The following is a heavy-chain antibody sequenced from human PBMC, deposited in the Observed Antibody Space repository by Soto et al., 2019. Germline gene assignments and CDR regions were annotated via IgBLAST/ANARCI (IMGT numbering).Heavy chain of an antibody. V-gene: IGHV3-11*01. CDR2: IIQSGGYA. Sequence: QVHLVESGGGLVKPGGSLRLSCAASGFTFTDFAMAWIRRAPGKGLEWVSSIIQSGGYAYYADSVKGRFTVSRDNAKNEVDLQINRLRDEDTAVYNSARGDPARYGATGHFDYWGQGSLVTVSS. CDR3: ARGDPARYGATGHFDY. J-gene: IGHJ4*02. D-gene: IGHD4-17*01. CDR1: GFTFTDFA.